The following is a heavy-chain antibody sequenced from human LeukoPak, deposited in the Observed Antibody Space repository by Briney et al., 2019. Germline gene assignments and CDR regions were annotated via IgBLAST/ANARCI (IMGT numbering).Heavy chain of an antibody. J-gene: IGHJ4*02. CDR3: ARDPILTTPAPGEFDY. Sequence: GASVKVSCKASGYTFTNYYIHWVRQAPGQGLEWMGVINPSDASISYTQRFQGRITMTRDTSMSTVYMELRSLRSEDTAVYYCARDPILTTPAPGEFDYWGQGTLVTVSS. CDR1: GYTFTNYY. D-gene: IGHD1-1*01. CDR2: INPSDASI. V-gene: IGHV1-46*01.